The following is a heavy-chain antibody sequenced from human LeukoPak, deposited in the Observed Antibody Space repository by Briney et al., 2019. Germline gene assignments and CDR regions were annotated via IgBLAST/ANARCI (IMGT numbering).Heavy chain of an antibody. D-gene: IGHD6-19*01. CDR1: PFTFSYNC. V-gene: IGHV3-7*01. CDR2: IDQDGREK. J-gene: IGHJ4*02. Sequence: GGPLRLSCAASPFTFSYNCMHWVRQAPGKGLEWVASIDQDGREKYFLGSVKGRFTISRENAKSSLFLQMNSLRADDTAVYYCVRGSGWFFGLWGQGSLVTVSS. CDR3: VRGSGWFFGL.